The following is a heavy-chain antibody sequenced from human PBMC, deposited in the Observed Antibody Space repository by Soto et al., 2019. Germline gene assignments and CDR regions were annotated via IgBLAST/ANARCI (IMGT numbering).Heavy chain of an antibody. CDR2: ISGSGGST. D-gene: IGHD6-13*01. J-gene: IGHJ4*02. CDR3: AKDSLYSSSGKIDY. Sequence: QDTGKGLEWVSAISGSGGSTYYADSVKGRFTISRDNSKNTLYLQMNSLRAEDTAVYYCAKDSLYSSSGKIDYWGQGTLVTVSS. V-gene: IGHV3-23*01.